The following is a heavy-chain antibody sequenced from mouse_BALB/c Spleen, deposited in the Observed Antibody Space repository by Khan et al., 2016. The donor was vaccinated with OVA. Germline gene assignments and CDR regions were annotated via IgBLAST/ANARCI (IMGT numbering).Heavy chain of an antibody. CDR1: GYTFTDYA. Sequence: QVQLQQSGPELVRPGVSVKISCKGSGYTFTDYAMHWVKQSNAKSLERIGVISTYYGNTDYNQKFKGKATMTVDKHYNTAYMERARFKSEDSAIYYCARESGYDWFSYWCQGTLVTVSS. D-gene: IGHD2-2*01. J-gene: IGHJ3*01. CDR2: ISTYYGNT. CDR3: ARESGYDWFSY. V-gene: IGHV1S137*01.